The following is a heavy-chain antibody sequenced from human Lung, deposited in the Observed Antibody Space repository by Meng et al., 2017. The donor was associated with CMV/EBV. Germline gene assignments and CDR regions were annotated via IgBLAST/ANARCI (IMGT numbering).Heavy chain of an antibody. CDR3: AKDWGQLVNYFDY. D-gene: IGHD6-6*01. J-gene: IGHJ4*01. Sequence: GGSLRLSCAASGFIFNAYGMHWVRQAPGKGLEWVAFIRYDGSNKNYADSVKGRFTISRDNSKNTVYLQLNSLRVDDSAVYYCAKDWGQLVNYFDYWGHGTLVTVSS. CDR2: IRYDGSNK. CDR1: GFIFNAYG. V-gene: IGHV3-30*02.